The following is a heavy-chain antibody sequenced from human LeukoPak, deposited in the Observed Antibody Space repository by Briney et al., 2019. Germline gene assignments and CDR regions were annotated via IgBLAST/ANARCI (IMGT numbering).Heavy chain of an antibody. J-gene: IGHJ4*02. CDR2: IIRIFGTA. CDR3: ARDRRELSYYFDY. V-gene: IGHV1-69*13. CDR1: GGTFISYA. Sequence: ASVKVSCKASGGTFISYAISWVRQAPGQGLEWMGGIIRIFGTANYAQKFQGRVTITADESTSTAYMELSSLSSEDTAVYYCARDRRELSYYFDYWGQGTLVTVSS. D-gene: IGHD1-26*01.